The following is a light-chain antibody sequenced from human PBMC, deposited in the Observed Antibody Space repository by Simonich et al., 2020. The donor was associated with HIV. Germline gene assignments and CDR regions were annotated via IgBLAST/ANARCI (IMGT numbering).Light chain of an antibody. CDR3: EVWDDSLNGRV. Sequence: QSVLTQPPSASGTPGQRVTISCSGSSSNIGSNPVNWYQQFPGTAPKLLIYRNNQRPSGVPDRFSGAKSGTSASLAISGLQSEDEADYYCEVWDDSLNGRVFGGGTKVTVL. CDR2: RNN. CDR1: SSNIGSNP. V-gene: IGLV1-44*01. J-gene: IGLJ3*02.